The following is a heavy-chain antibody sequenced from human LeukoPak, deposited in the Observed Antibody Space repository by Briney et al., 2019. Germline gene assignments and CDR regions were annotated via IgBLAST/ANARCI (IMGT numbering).Heavy chain of an antibody. CDR1: GYTFTSYA. V-gene: IGHV1-3*01. CDR3: ATTQILWFGELDFDY. J-gene: IGHJ4*02. Sequence: GASVKVSCKASGYTFTSYAMHWVRQAPGQRLEWMGWINAGNGNTKYSQKFQGRVTITRDTSASTAYMELSSLRSEDTAVYYCATTQILWFGELDFDYWGQGTLVTASS. D-gene: IGHD3-10*01. CDR2: INAGNGNT.